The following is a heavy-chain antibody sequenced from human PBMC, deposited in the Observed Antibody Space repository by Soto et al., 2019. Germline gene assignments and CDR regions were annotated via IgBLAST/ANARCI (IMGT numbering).Heavy chain of an antibody. CDR1: GGSISSGGYY. CDR3: ARVATDYYDSSGPSEYNWFDP. V-gene: IGHV4-31*03. D-gene: IGHD3-22*01. J-gene: IGHJ5*02. Sequence: PSATLSLTCTVSGGSISSGGYYWSWIRQHPGRGLEWIGYIYYSGSTYYNPSLKSRVTISVDTSKNQFSLKLSSVTAADTAVYYCARVATDYYDSSGPSEYNWFDPWGQGTLVTVSS. CDR2: IYYSGST.